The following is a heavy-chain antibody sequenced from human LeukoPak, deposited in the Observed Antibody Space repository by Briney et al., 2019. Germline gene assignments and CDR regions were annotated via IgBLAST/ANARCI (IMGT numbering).Heavy chain of an antibody. Sequence: GGSLRLSCAASGFTFDDYAMHWVRQVPGKGLEWVSGISWNSGRIGYADSVKGRFTISRDNAKNSLYLQMNSLRAEDMALYYCAKDIRLGSDTVLVDAFDIWGQGTMVTVSS. J-gene: IGHJ3*02. V-gene: IGHV3-9*03. D-gene: IGHD6-19*01. CDR1: GFTFDDYA. CDR3: AKDIRLGSDTVLVDAFDI. CDR2: ISWNSGRI.